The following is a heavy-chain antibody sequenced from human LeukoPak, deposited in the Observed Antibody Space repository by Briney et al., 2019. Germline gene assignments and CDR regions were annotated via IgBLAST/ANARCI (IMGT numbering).Heavy chain of an antibody. J-gene: IGHJ4*02. V-gene: IGHV3-48*01. D-gene: IGHD4-17*01. CDR1: GFTFNNYS. Sequence: GGSLRLSCAASGFTFNNYSMNWVRQAPGKGLEWVSFITSSSSTVYYADSMKGRFTISRDNAKNSLYLQMNSLRAEDTAVYYCARGLGKTTGALDYWGQGTLVTVSS. CDR3: ARGLGKTTGALDY. CDR2: ITSSSSTV.